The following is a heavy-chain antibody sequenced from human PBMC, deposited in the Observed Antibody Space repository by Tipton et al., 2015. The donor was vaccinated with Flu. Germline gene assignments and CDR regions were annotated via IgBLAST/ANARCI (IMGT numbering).Heavy chain of an antibody. Sequence: VQLVQSGAEVKKPGASVKVSCKASGYTFTNYAISWVRQAPGQGLEWMGWISGNNVYTNYTQKLHGRFTMTTDTSTNTAYMELRSLRFDDTAVYFCAKVVDPPKSSVGWYYFDSWGQGTLVTVSS. V-gene: IGHV1-18*01. CDR1: GYTFTNYA. J-gene: IGHJ4*02. CDR2: ISGNNVYT. D-gene: IGHD6-19*01. CDR3: AKVVDPPKSSVGWYYFDS.